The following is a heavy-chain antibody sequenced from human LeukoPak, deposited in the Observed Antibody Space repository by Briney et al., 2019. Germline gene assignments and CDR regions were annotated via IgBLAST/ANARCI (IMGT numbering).Heavy chain of an antibody. V-gene: IGHV3-30-3*01. J-gene: IGHJ3*02. CDR2: ISYDGSSK. CDR1: GFTFSNFA. Sequence: PGRSLRLSCSASGFTFSNFALHWVRQAPGMGLEWVAAISYDGSSKYYADSVKGRFTISRDNSKNTLYLQMNSLRDEDTAVYYCARENIVVVTAIRDAFDIWGQGTMVTVSS. D-gene: IGHD2-21*02. CDR3: ARENIVVVTAIRDAFDI.